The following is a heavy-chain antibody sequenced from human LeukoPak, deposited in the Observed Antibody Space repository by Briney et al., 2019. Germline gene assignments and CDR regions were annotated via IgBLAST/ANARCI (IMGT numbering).Heavy chain of an antibody. CDR1: GYTFTSYY. CDR3: ASSYYDSSGYYPFDY. Sequence: ASVKVSCKASGYTFTSYYMHWVRQAPGQGLERMGIINPSGGSTSYAQKFQGRVTMTRDTSTSTVYMELSSLRSEDTAVYYCASSYYDSSGYYPFDYWGQGTLVTVSS. D-gene: IGHD3-22*01. CDR2: INPSGGST. J-gene: IGHJ4*02. V-gene: IGHV1-46*01.